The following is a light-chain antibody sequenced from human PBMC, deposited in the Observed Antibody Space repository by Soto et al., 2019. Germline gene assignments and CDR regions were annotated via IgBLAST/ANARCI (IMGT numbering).Light chain of an antibody. CDR1: QSVSSN. V-gene: IGKV3-15*01. J-gene: IGKJ1*01. CDR3: QQRSNWPLT. Sequence: EIVMTQSPATLSVSPGERATLSCRASQSVSSNLAWYQQKPGQAPRLLIYGASTRATGIPARFSGSGSGTDFTLTISSLEPEDFAVYYCQQRSNWPLTFG. CDR2: GAS.